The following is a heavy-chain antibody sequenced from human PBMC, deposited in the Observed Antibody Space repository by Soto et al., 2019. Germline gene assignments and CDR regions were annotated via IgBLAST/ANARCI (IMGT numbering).Heavy chain of an antibody. CDR3: ARDSMMVVPDYYYYYGMDV. CDR1: GGSVSSGSYY. J-gene: IGHJ6*02. D-gene: IGHD3-22*01. V-gene: IGHV4-61*01. Sequence: PSETLSLTCTVSGGSVSSGSYYWSWIRQPPGKGLEWIGYIYYSGSTNYNPSLKSRVTISVDTSKNQFSLKLSSVTAADTAVYYCARDSMMVVPDYYYYYGMDVWGQGTTVTVSS. CDR2: IYYSGST.